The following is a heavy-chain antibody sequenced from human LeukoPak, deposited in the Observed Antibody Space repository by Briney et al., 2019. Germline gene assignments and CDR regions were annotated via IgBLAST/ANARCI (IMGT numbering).Heavy chain of an antibody. Sequence: GGSLRLSCAASGFTFSSYAMSWVRQAPGKGLEWVSAISGSGGSTYYADSVKGRFTISRDNSKSTLYLQMNSLRAEDTAVYYCAKPGIAAAGQGGFDYWGQGTLVTVSS. D-gene: IGHD6-13*01. J-gene: IGHJ4*02. V-gene: IGHV3-23*01. CDR1: GFTFSSYA. CDR3: AKPGIAAAGQGGFDY. CDR2: ISGSGGST.